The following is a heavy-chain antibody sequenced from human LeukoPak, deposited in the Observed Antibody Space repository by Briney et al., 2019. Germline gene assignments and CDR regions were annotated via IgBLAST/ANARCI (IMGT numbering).Heavy chain of an antibody. CDR1: GGSFSGYY. D-gene: IGHD6-13*01. CDR3: ARGSGYSSSRQGNWFDP. V-gene: IGHV4-34*01. J-gene: IGHJ5*02. CDR2: INHSGST. Sequence: PSETLSLTCAVYGGSFSGYYWSWIRQPPGKGLEWIGEINHSGSTNYNPSLKSRVTISVDTSKNQFSLKLSSVTAADTAVYYCARGSGYSSSRQGNWFDPWGQGTLVTVSS.